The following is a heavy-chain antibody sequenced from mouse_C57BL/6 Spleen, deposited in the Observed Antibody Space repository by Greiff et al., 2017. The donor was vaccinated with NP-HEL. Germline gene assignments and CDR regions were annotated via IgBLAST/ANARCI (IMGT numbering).Heavy chain of an antibody. CDR1: GYTFTSYD. CDR3: ARSNYGNYVTWFAY. V-gene: IGHV1-85*01. Sequence: VKLVESGPELVKPGASVKLSCKASGYTFTSYDINWVKQRPGQGLEWIGWIYPRDGSTKYNEKFKGKATLTVDTSSSTAYMELHSLTSEDSAVYFCARSNYGNYVTWFAYWGQGTLVTVSA. CDR2: IYPRDGST. J-gene: IGHJ3*01. D-gene: IGHD2-1*01.